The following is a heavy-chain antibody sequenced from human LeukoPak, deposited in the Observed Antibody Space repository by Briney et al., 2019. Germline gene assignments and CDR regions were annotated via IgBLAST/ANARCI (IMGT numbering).Heavy chain of an antibody. D-gene: IGHD2-2*02. J-gene: IGHJ4*02. Sequence: SETLSLTCTVSGYSIRSGYYWGWIRQPPGKGLEWIGSIYHSGSTYYNPSLKSRVTISVDTSKNQFSLKLSSVTAADTAVYYCARVACSSTSCYNPFDYWGQGALVTVSS. CDR2: IYHSGST. CDR1: GYSIRSGYY. V-gene: IGHV4-38-2*02. CDR3: ARVACSSTSCYNPFDY.